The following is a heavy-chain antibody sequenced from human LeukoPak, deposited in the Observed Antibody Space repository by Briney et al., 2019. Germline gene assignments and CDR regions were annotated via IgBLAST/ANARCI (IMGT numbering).Heavy chain of an antibody. J-gene: IGHJ4*02. CDR1: GYSFTSYW. D-gene: IGHD3-22*01. V-gene: IGHV5-51*01. CDR2: IYPGDSDT. CDR3: ARQREGTDSSGYSGYIDY. Sequence: GESLLISCKGSGYSFTSYWIGWVRQMPGKGLEWMGIIYPGDSDTRYSPSFQGQVTISADKSISTAYLQWSSLKASDTAMYYCARQREGTDSSGYSGYIDYWGQGTLVTVSS.